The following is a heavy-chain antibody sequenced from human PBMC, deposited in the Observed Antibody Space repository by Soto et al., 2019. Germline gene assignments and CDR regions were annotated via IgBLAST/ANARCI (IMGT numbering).Heavy chain of an antibody. CDR1: GGSISSSSYY. V-gene: IGHV4-39*01. CDR3: ARGIAAAGTASY. Sequence: SETLSLTCTVSGGSISSSSYYWGWIRQPPGKGLEWIGSIYYSGSTYYNPSLKSRVTISVDTSKNQSSLKLSSVTAADTAVYYCARGIAAAGTASYWGQGTLVTVSS. J-gene: IGHJ4*02. CDR2: IYYSGST. D-gene: IGHD6-13*01.